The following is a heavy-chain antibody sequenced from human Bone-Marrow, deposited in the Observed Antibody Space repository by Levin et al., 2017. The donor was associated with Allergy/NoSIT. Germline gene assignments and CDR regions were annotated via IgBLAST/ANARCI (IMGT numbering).Heavy chain of an antibody. D-gene: IGHD2-2*02. V-gene: IGHV3-7*01. CDR2: IKQDGSEK. Sequence: GESLKISCAASGFSLSTYWMSWVRQAPGKGLEWVANIKQDGSEKYYVDSVRGRFTISRDNAKNSLHLQMNSLRAEDTAVYYCARAVCTSCYTDWFDPWGQGTLVTVSS. CDR3: ARAVCTSCYTDWFDP. J-gene: IGHJ5*02. CDR1: GFSLSTYW.